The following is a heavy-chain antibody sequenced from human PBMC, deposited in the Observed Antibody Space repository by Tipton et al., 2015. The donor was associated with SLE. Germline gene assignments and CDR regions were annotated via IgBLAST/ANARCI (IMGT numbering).Heavy chain of an antibody. CDR2: IYPGDSDT. D-gene: IGHD3-22*01. V-gene: IGHV5-51*01. CDR3: ARHESTMTKGDS. J-gene: IGHJ4*02. CDR1: GYNFSNYW. Sequence: QSGAEVKKPGESLKISCKGYGYNFSNYWIGWVRQMPGKGLEWMGIIYPGDSDTRYSPSFQGQVTISADKSISTAYLQWSSLKASDTAMYYCARHESTMTKGDSWGQGTLVTVSP.